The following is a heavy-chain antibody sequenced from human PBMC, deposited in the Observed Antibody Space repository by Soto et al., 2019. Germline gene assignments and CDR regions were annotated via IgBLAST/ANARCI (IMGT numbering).Heavy chain of an antibody. V-gene: IGHV3-33*01. CDR2: IWYDGSNK. CDR1: GFTFSSYG. CDR3: ARDQNPYYYDSSGFLIDY. Sequence: PGGSLRLSCAASGFTFSSYGMHWVRQAPGKGLEWVAVIWYDGSNKYYADSVKGRFTISRDNSKNTLYLQMNSLRAEDTAVYYCARDQNPYYYDSSGFLIDYWGQGTLVTVSS. J-gene: IGHJ4*02. D-gene: IGHD3-22*01.